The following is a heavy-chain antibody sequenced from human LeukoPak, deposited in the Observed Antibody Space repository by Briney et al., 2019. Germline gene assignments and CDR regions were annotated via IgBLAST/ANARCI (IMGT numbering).Heavy chain of an antibody. CDR1: GYTFTSYG. V-gene: IGHV1-18*01. D-gene: IGHD2-2*01. J-gene: IGHJ6*02. CDR2: IRPFNGDT. Sequence: ASVKVSCKASGYTFTSYGISWVRQAPGQGLEWLGWIRPFNGDTIYAQNFRGRVTMTTDTSTSTAYMELRSLSPGDTAVYYCARSEGKRTCTSSSCSWGMDVWGQRTTVTVS. CDR3: ARSEGKRTCTSSSCSWGMDV.